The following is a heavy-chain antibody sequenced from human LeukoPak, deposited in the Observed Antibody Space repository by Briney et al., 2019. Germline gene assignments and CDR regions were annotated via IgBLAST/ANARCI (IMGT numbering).Heavy chain of an antibody. D-gene: IGHD4-17*01. CDR1: GYTLTELS. Sequence: ASVKVSCKVSGYTLTELSMHWVRQAPGKGLEWMGGFDPEDGETIYAQKFQGRVTMTEDTSTSTAYMELRSLRSDDTAVYYCASSSPTTVTTGLYYFDYWGQGTLVTVSS. V-gene: IGHV1-24*01. CDR2: FDPEDGET. J-gene: IGHJ4*02. CDR3: ASSSPTTVTTGLYYFDY.